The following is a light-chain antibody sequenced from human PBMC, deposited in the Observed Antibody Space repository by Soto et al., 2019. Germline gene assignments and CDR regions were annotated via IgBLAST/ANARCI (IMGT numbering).Light chain of an antibody. CDR3: QHYNSYGT. V-gene: IGKV1-5*01. Sequence: DIQMPQYPSTLSASVGDRVTITCRASQSISNWLAWYQQKPGKAPKLLIHDASSLESGVPSRFSGSGSGTEFTLTISSLQPDDFATYYCQHYNSYGTFGQGTKVDIK. CDR1: QSISNW. J-gene: IGKJ1*01. CDR2: DAS.